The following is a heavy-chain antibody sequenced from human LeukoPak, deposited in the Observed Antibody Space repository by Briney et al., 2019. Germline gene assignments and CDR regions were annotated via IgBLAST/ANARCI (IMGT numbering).Heavy chain of an antibody. CDR3: ARDREDIVVVVAATPLV. V-gene: IGHV3-74*01. D-gene: IGHD2-15*01. J-gene: IGHJ4*02. CDR1: GFTFSSYW. Sequence: GGSLRLSCAASGFTFSSYWMHWVRQAPGKGLVWVSRINSDGSSTSYADSVKGRFTIPRDNAKNTLYLQMNSLRAEDTAVYYCARDREDIVVVVAATPLVWGQGTLVTVSS. CDR2: INSDGSST.